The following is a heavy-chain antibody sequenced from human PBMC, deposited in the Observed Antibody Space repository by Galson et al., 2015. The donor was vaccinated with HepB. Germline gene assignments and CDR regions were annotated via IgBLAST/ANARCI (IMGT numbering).Heavy chain of an antibody. CDR2: IKQDGSEK. CDR3: ARGDGSIWYSY. CDR1: GFTSSSYT. Sequence: SLRLSCAASGFTSSSYTMNWVRQAPGKGLEWVAAIKQDGSEKYYVDSVKGRFTISRDNAKNSLDLQMNSLRADDTAVYYCARGDGSIWYSYWGQGILVTVSS. V-gene: IGHV3-7*03. J-gene: IGHJ4*02. D-gene: IGHD6-13*01.